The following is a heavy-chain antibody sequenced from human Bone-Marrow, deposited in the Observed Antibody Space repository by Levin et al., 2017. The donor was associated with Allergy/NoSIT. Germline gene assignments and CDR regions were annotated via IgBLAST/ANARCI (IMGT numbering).Heavy chain of an antibody. D-gene: IGHD5-18*01. CDR3: ATQFQL. J-gene: IGHJ4*02. CDR1: GFSLSHAW. V-gene: IGHV3-15*01. Sequence: GGSLRLSCAASGFSLSHAWMNWLRQAPGKGLEWVGRVTSKADGAATDYAAPVKGRFLILRDDSTNTLFLHMSSLKVEDTALYFRATQFQLWGQGTLVTVSS. CDR2: VTSKADGAAT.